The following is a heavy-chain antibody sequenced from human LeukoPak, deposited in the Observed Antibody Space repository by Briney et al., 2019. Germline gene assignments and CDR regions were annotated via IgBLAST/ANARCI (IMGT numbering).Heavy chain of an antibody. D-gene: IGHD6-19*01. CDR3: AKGASVAGENWFDP. J-gene: IGHJ5*02. V-gene: IGHV3-23*01. CDR2: ISGSGGST. Sequence: PGGSLRPSCAASGFTFSNSAMSWVRQAPGKGLEWVSAISGSGGSTYYADSVKGRFTISRDNSKNTLYLQMNSLRAEDTAVYYCAKGASVAGENWFDPWGQGTLVTVSS. CDR1: GFTFSNSA.